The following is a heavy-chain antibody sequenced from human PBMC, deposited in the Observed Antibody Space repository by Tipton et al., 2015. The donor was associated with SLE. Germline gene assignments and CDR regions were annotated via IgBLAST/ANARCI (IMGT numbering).Heavy chain of an antibody. Sequence: TLSLTCTVSGGSISSHYWSWIRQPPGKGLEWIGYIYYSGSTNYNPSLKSRVTISVDTSKNQFSLKLSSVTAADTAVYYCARDPDYWGQGTLVTVSS. CDR2: IYYSGST. V-gene: IGHV4-59*11. CDR1: GGSISSHY. J-gene: IGHJ4*02. CDR3: ARDPDY.